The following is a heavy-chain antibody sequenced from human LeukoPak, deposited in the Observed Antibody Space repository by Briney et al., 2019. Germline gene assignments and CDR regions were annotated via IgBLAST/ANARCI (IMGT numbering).Heavy chain of an antibody. V-gene: IGHV4-38-2*02. D-gene: IGHD6-19*01. CDR3: ARAEPIAVAGAHFDY. CDR1: GGSISSGYY. Sequence: SETLSLTCTVSGGSISSGYYWGWIRQPPGKGLEWIGSIYHSGSTYYNPSLKSRVTISVDTSKNQFSLKLSSVTAADTAVCYCARAEPIAVAGAHFDYWGQGTLVTVSS. CDR2: IYHSGST. J-gene: IGHJ4*02.